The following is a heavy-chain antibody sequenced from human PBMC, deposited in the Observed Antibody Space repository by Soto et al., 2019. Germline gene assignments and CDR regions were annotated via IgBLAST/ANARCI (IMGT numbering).Heavy chain of an antibody. CDR2: INPSGGNT. D-gene: IGHD2-21*02. Sequence: ASVKVSCKASGYTFTSYGISWVRQAPGQGLEWMGKINPSGGNTNYAQKFQGRVTMTRDTSTSTVYMELSGLRSEDTAVYYCARRGGGDSHSEYFQHWGQGTLATVSS. V-gene: IGHV1-46*01. J-gene: IGHJ1*01. CDR3: ARRGGGDSHSEYFQH. CDR1: GYTFTSYG.